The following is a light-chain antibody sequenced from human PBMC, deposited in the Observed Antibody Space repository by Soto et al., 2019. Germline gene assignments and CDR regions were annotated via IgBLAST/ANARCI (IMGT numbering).Light chain of an antibody. CDR3: AAWDDSLNGYV. CDR2: NNN. CDR1: SSNIGTNA. Sequence: QPVLTQPPSASGTPGQRVTISCSGGSSNIGTNAVNWYQQLPGTAPKLLIYNNNQRPSGVPDRFSGSKSGTSASLAISGLQSEDEDDYYCAAWDDSLNGYVFGTGTQLTVL. V-gene: IGLV1-44*01. J-gene: IGLJ1*01.